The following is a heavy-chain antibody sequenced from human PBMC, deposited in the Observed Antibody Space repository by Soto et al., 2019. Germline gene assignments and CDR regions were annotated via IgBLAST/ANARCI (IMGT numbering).Heavy chain of an antibody. V-gene: IGHV1-18*04. CDR1: GYTFTSYG. Sequence: ASVKVSCKASGYTFTSYGISWVRQAPGQGLEWMGWISAYNGNTNYAQKLQGRVTMTTDTSTSTAYMELMSLRSDDTAVYYCARVPYIRSWEVWHQKYFDYWGQGTLVTVSS. D-gene: IGHD3-16*01. J-gene: IGHJ4*02. CDR3: ARVPYIRSWEVWHQKYFDY. CDR2: ISAYNGNT.